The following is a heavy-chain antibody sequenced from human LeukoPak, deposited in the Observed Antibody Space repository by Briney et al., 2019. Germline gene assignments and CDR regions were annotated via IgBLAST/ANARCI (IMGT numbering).Heavy chain of an antibody. J-gene: IGHJ6*02. CDR2: IIPILGIA. V-gene: IGHV1-69*02. CDR3: ARNYDSSGYYYYYYGMDV. CDR1: GGTFSSYT. Sequence: SVKVSCKASGGTFSSYTISWVRQAPGQGLEWMGRIIPILGIANYAQKFQGRVTITADKSTSTAYMELSSLRSEDTAVYYCARNYDSSGYYYYYYGMDVWGQGATVTVSS. D-gene: IGHD3-22*01.